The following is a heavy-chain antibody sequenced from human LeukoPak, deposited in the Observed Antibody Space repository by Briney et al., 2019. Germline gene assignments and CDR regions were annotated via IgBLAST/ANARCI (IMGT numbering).Heavy chain of an antibody. D-gene: IGHD3-10*01. Sequence: GGSLRLSCAASGFPFSSYTMNWVRQAPGKGLEWVSIIFGADKNTTYYADSVKGRFTVSRDNSKNTLDLQMTDLRPEDTAIYYCAKRNTMVRGGPCFDYWGQGILVAVSS. V-gene: IGHV3-23*01. CDR2: IFGADKNTT. CDR3: AKRNTMVRGGPCFDY. J-gene: IGHJ4*02. CDR1: GFPFSSYT.